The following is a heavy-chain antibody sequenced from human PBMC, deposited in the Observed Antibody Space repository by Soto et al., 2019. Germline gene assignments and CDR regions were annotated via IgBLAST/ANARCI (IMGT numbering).Heavy chain of an antibody. CDR1: GGSISSSSYY. D-gene: IGHD3-10*01. J-gene: IGHJ5*02. CDR3: ARLLLYGSGSYFP. CDR2: IYYSGST. Sequence: SETLSLTCTVSGGSISSSSYYWGWIRQPPGKGLEWIGSIYYSGSTYYNPSLKSRVTISVDTSKNQFSLKLSSVTAADTAVYYCARLLLYGSGSYFPWGQGT. V-gene: IGHV4-39*01.